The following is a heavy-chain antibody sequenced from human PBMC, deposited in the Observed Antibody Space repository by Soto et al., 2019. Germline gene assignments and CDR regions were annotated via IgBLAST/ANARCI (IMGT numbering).Heavy chain of an antibody. Sequence: EVQLLESGGGLVQPGGSLRLSCAASGVTFSNYAMTWVRQAPGKGLEWVSAISGSGGSTYYADSVKGRFTISRDNSKNTLNLQMDSLRAEDTAVYYCANPPPTMESTIYYYYGMDVWGQGTTVTVSS. CDR1: GVTFSNYA. V-gene: IGHV3-23*01. D-gene: IGHD1-26*01. CDR2: ISGSGGST. CDR3: ANPPPTMESTIYYYYGMDV. J-gene: IGHJ6*02.